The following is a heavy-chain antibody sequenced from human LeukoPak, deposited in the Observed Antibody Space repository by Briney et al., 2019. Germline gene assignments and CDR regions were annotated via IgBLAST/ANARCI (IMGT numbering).Heavy chain of an antibody. CDR2: IIPILGIA. D-gene: IGHD3-22*01. J-gene: IGHJ5*02. V-gene: IGHV1-69*04. CDR3: ASSYDHNWFDP. Sequence: ASVKLSCTVSGGTFTSYAISWVRQAPGQGLEWRVRIIPILGIANYAQKFQGRVTITADKSTSTAYMELSSLRSEDTAVYYCASSYDHNWFDPWGQGTLVTVSS. CDR1: GGTFTSYA.